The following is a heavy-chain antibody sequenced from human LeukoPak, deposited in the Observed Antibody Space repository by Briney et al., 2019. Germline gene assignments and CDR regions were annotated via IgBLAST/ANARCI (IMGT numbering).Heavy chain of an antibody. D-gene: IGHD5-18*01. J-gene: IGHJ3*02. CDR3: ARSKAKVAFDI. V-gene: IGHV1-8*03. CDR1: GYTFTSYD. CDR2: MNPNSGNT. Sequence: ASVKVSCKASGYTFTSYDINWVRQATGQGLEWMGRMNPNSGNTGYAQKFQGRVTITRNTSISTAYMELSSLRSEDTAVYYCARSKAKVAFDIWGQGTMVTVSS.